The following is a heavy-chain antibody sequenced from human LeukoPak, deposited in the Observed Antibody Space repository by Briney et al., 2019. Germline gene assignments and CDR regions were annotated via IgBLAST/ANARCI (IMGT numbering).Heavy chain of an antibody. J-gene: IGHJ4*02. CDR1: GFTFSSYG. Sequence: GRSLRLSCAASGFTFSSYGMHWVRQAPGKGLEWVAVIWYDGSNKYYADSVKGRFTISRDNSKSTLYLQMNSLRAEDTAVYYCAREDLREMATILDYWGQGTLVTVSS. CDR2: IWYDGSNK. D-gene: IGHD5-24*01. CDR3: AREDLREMATILDY. V-gene: IGHV3-33*01.